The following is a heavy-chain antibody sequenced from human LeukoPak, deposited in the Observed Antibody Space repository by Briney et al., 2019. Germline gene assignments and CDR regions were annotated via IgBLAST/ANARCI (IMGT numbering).Heavy chain of an antibody. CDR3: ARGAYYYDSSGYSLADYYFDY. Sequence: GASVKVSCKASGYTFTSYAMHWVRQAPGQRLEWMGWINAGNGNTKYSQKFQGRVTITRDKSASTAYMELSSLRSEDTAVYYCARGAYYYDSSGYSLADYYFDYWGQGTLVTVSS. J-gene: IGHJ4*02. CDR2: INAGNGNT. D-gene: IGHD3-22*01. CDR1: GYTFTSYA. V-gene: IGHV1-3*01.